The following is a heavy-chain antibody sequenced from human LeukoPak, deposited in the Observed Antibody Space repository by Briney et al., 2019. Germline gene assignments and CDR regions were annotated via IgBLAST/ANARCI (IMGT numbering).Heavy chain of an antibody. CDR2: ISYDGSNK. J-gene: IGHJ4*02. Sequence: GGSLRLSCAASGFTFSSYAMHWVRQAPGKGLEWVAVISYDGSNKYYADSVKGRFTISRDNSKNTLYLQMNSLRAEDTAVYYCARDSFPVLRYFDWLLFGGQGTLVTVSS. V-gene: IGHV3-30-3*01. CDR3: ARDSFPVLRYFDWLLF. CDR1: GFTFSSYA. D-gene: IGHD3-9*01.